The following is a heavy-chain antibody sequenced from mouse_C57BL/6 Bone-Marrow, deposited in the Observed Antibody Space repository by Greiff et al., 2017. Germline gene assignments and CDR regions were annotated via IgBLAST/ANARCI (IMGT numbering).Heavy chain of an antibody. CDR2: ISGGGGNT. Sequence: VQLKESGGGLVKPGGSLKLSCAASGFTFSSYTMSWVRQTPEKRLEWVATISGGGGNTYYPDSVKGRFTISRDNAKNTLYLQMSSLRSEDTALYYCARQLRLDYYAMDYWGQGTSVTVSS. D-gene: IGHD3-2*02. J-gene: IGHJ4*01. V-gene: IGHV5-9*01. CDR1: GFTFSSYT. CDR3: ARQLRLDYYAMDY.